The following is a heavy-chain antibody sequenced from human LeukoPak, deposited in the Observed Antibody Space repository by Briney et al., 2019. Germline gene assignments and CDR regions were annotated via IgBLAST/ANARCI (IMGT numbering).Heavy chain of an antibody. CDR1: GFTFSNAW. D-gene: IGHD2-2*01. CDR3: TTDLDIVVVPAAHTFDY. CDR2: IKSKTDGGTT. V-gene: IGHV3-15*01. J-gene: IGHJ4*02. Sequence: GGSLRLSCAASGFTFSNAWMSWVRQAPGKGLEWVGRIKSKTDGGTTDYAAPVKGRFTISRDDSKNTLYLQMNSLKTEDTAAYYCTTDLDIVVVPAAHTFDYWGQGTLVTVSS.